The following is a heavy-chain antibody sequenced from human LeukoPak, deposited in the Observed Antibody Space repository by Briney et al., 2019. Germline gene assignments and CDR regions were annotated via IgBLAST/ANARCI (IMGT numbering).Heavy chain of an antibody. CDR3: ARPLAVARGAFDI. V-gene: IGHV1-18*01. CDR2: ISAYNGNT. D-gene: IGHD4-23*01. Sequence: ASVKVSCKASGYTFTSYGISWVRQAPGQGLGWMGWISAYNGNTNYAQKLQGRVTMTADTSTSTAYMELRSLRSDGTAVYYCARPLAVARGAFDIWGQGTMVTVSS. CDR1: GYTFTSYG. J-gene: IGHJ3*02.